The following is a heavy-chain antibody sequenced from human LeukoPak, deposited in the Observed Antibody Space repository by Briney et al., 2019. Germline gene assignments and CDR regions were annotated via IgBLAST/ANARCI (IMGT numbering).Heavy chain of an antibody. CDR2: ISGGGGT. CDR3: AKSYGSGNYDSGRGYFDS. CDR1: GFAFNTYA. J-gene: IGHJ4*02. V-gene: IGHV3-23*01. D-gene: IGHD3-10*01. Sequence: GGSLRLSCAASGFAFNTYAMSWVRQAPGKGLEWVSAISGGGGTYYADSVKGRFTLSRDNSKNTLYLQMNSLRDEDTAVYYCAKSYGSGNYDSGRGYFDSWGQGTLVTVSS.